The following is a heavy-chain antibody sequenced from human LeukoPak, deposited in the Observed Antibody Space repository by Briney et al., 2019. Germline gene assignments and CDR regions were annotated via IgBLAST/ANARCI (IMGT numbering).Heavy chain of an antibody. CDR3: ARGGLQGTYYYYYGMDV. D-gene: IGHD5-24*01. J-gene: IGHJ6*02. V-gene: IGHV4-4*07. Sequence: PSETLSLTCTVSGGSISSYYWTWIPHPAGKGLQWIGRIYASGSTNYNPSLKSRLTMSVDTSKNQFSLRLSSVTAADTAVYYCARGGLQGTYYYYYGMDVWGQGTTVTVSS. CDR2: IYASGST. CDR1: GGSISSYY.